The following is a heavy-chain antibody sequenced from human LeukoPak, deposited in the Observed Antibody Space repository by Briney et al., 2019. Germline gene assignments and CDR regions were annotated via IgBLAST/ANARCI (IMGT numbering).Heavy chain of an antibody. CDR3: AIDMGPDGSGYPFDY. D-gene: IGHD3-22*01. J-gene: IGHJ4*02. CDR2: ISWNSGSI. V-gene: IGHV3-9*03. CDR1: GFTFDDYA. Sequence: PGRSLRLSCAASGFTFDDYAMHWVRQAPGKGLEWVSGISWNSGSIGYADSVKGRFTISRDNAKNSLYLQMNSLRAEDMALYYCAIDMGPDGSGYPFDYWGQGTLVTVSS.